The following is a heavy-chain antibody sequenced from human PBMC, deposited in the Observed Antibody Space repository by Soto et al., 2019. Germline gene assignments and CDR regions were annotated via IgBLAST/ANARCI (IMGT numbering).Heavy chain of an antibody. CDR3: ARDSFDYYSNPRLDLDY. J-gene: IGHJ4*02. CDR1: GYTFTSYA. D-gene: IGHD4-4*01. CDR2: INAGNGNT. V-gene: IGHV1-3*01. Sequence: ASVQVSCKASGYTFTSYAMHWVRQAPGQRLEWMGWINAGNGNTKYSQKFQGRVAITRDTSASTAYMELSSLRSEDTAVYYCARDSFDYYSNPRLDLDYWGQGTLVTVSS.